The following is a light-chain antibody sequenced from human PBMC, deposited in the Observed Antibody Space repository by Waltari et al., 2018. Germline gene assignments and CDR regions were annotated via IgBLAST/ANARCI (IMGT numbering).Light chain of an antibody. CDR3: QQSYFTPRGN. V-gene: IGKV1-39*01. CDR2: AAS. Sequence: RMTQSPSSLSASVGDRVTIPCRASQAINTYLNWYQQQPGKAPKLLIYAASRLHRGVPSRFSGSGSGTDFTLTIIRLQPEDFATYYCQQSYFTPRGNFGPGTRVDL. J-gene: IGKJ3*01. CDR1: QAINTY.